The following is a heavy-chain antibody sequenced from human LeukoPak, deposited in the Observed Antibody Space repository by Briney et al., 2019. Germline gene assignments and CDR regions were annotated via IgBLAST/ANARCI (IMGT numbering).Heavy chain of an antibody. CDR3: ARAPMKYCSSTSCYAFWYYYYYMDV. CDR1: GYTFTSYY. Sequence: ASVKVSCKASGYTFTSYYMHWVRQAPGQGLEWMGIINPSGGSTSYAQKFQGRVTMTRDTSTSTVYMELSSLRSEDTAVYYCARAPMKYCSSTSCYAFWYYYYYMDVWGKGTTVTISS. D-gene: IGHD2-2*01. CDR2: INPSGGST. J-gene: IGHJ6*03. V-gene: IGHV1-46*01.